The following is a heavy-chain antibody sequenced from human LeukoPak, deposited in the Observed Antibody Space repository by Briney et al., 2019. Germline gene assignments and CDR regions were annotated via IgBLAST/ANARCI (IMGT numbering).Heavy chain of an antibody. J-gene: IGHJ6*02. V-gene: IGHV3-23*01. CDR1: GFTFSSYA. Sequence: GGSLRLSCAASGFTFSSYAMSWVRQAPGKGLEWVSTITGGGDITYYADSVKGRFTISRDNAENTLYLQMNSLRAEDTAVYYCARGRYYGMDVWGQGTTVTVSS. CDR3: ARGRYYGMDV. CDR2: ITGGGDIT.